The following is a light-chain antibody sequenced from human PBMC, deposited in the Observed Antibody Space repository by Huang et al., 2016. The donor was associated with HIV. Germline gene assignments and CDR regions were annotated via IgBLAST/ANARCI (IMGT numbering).Light chain of an antibody. V-gene: IGKV3-11*01. Sequence: EIVLTQSPATLSLSPGERATLSCRASQSVSSYLAWYQQKPGQAPRRLIYDPSNRATGIPARFSVSGSGTDFTLTISSLEPEDFAVYYCQQRYTFGQGTKLEIK. CDR3: QQRYT. J-gene: IGKJ2*01. CDR2: DPS. CDR1: QSVSSY.